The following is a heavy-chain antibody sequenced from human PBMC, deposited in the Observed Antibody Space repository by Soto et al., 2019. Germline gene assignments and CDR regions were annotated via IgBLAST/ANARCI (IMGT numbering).Heavy chain of an antibody. J-gene: IGHJ4*02. D-gene: IGHD4-4*01. CDR1: GFPFSRYV. V-gene: IGHV3-23*01. CDR3: AKDSNKYSSSLRGRYFDY. CDR2: ISGGGSNT. Sequence: PGGSLRLSCAASGFPFSRYVMSWVRQAPGKGLEWVSGISGGGSNTFYADYVKGRFTISRDNSKNTLLLQMNSLGAEDTAVYYCAKDSNKYSSSLRGRYFDYWGQGIGVTVS.